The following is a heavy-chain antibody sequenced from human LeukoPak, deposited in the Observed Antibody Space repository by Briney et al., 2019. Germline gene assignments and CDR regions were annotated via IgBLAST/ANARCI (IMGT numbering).Heavy chain of an antibody. CDR2: ISGSGGST. CDR1: GFTFNSYA. D-gene: IGHD6-19*01. J-gene: IGHJ4*02. CDR3: AKDSSGWPYYFDY. V-gene: IGHV3-23*01. Sequence: GGSLRLSCAASGFTFNSYAMSWVRQAPGKGLEWVSAISGSGGSTYYADSVKGRFTISRDNSRNTLYLQMNSLRADDTAVYYCAKDSSGWPYYFDYWGQGTLVTVSS.